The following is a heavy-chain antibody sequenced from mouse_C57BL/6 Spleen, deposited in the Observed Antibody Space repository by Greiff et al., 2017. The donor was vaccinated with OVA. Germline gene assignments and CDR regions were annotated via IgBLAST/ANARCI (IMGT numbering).Heavy chain of an antibody. Sequence: QVQLKESGAELVRPGASVTLSCKASGYTFTDYEMHWVKQTPVHGLEWIGAFDPETGGTAYNQKFKGKAILTADESSSTAYMELRSLTYEDSAVYYCTRGDFYYGSSLYAMDYWGQGTSVTVSS. CDR1: GYTFTDYE. CDR2: FDPETGGT. D-gene: IGHD1-1*01. CDR3: TRGDFYYGSSLYAMDY. J-gene: IGHJ4*01. V-gene: IGHV1-15*01.